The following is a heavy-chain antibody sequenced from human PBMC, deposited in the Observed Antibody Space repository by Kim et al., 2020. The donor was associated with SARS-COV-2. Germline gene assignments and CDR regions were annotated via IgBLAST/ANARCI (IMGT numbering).Heavy chain of an antibody. J-gene: IGHJ6*02. CDR2: IIPIFGTA. CDR3: ARVSDIVVVPAARALYGMDV. V-gene: IGHV1-69*13. D-gene: IGHD2-2*01. Sequence: SVKVSCKASGGTFSSYAISWVRQAPGQGLEWMGGIIPIFGTANYAQKFQGRVTITADESTSTAYMELSSLRSEDTAVYYCARVSDIVVVPAARALYGMDVWGQGTTVTVSS. CDR1: GGTFSSYA.